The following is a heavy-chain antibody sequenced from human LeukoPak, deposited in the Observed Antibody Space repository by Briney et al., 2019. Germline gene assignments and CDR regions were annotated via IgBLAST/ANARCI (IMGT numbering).Heavy chain of an antibody. CDR3: ARALTTADAFDI. J-gene: IGHJ3*02. V-gene: IGHV4-38-2*02. CDR2: IYHSGST. D-gene: IGHD4-11*01. Sequence: PSETLSLTCTVSGYSISSGYYWGWIRQPPGKGLEWIGSIYHSGSTYYNPSLKSRVTISVDTSKNQFSLKLSSVTAADTAVYYCARALTTADAFDIWGQGTMVTVSS. CDR1: GYSISSGYY.